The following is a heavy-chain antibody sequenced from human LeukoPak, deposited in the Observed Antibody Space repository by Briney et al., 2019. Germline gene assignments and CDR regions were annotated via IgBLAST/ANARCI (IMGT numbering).Heavy chain of an antibody. CDR2: IYYSGST. CDR1: GGSISSYY. J-gene: IGHJ5*02. Sequence: SETLSLTCTVSGGSISSYYWTWIRQPPGKGLEWIGYIYYSGSTNYNPSLKSRVTISVDTSKNQFSLKLSSVTAADTAVYYCARDQSDYDILTGYENWFDPWGQGTLVNLSS. V-gene: IGHV4-59*01. CDR3: ARDQSDYDILTGYENWFDP. D-gene: IGHD3-9*01.